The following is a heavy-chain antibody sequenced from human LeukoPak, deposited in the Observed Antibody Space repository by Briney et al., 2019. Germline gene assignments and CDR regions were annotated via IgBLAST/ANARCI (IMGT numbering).Heavy chain of an antibody. Sequence: SQTLSLTCAMSGDRVSSNSAAWNWIRQSPSRGLEWLGRTYYTSKWNNDYAESVQSRIAVNPDTSKNLFSLYLNSVTLEDTAIYYCARFCSSCYWGQGTLVTVSS. D-gene: IGHD2-2*01. J-gene: IGHJ4*02. V-gene: IGHV6-1*01. CDR2: TYYTSKWNN. CDR1: GDRVSSNSAA. CDR3: ARFCSSCY.